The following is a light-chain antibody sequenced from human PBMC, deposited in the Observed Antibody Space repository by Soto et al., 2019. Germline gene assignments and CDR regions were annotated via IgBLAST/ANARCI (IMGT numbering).Light chain of an antibody. CDR1: SSDVGGYNY. J-gene: IGLJ1*01. Sequence: QSALTQPASVSGSPGQSITISCTGTSSDVGGYNYVSWYQQHPGKAPKLMIYDVSNRPSGVSNRFSGSKSGNMASLTISGLQAEDEADYYCSSYTSSSTPYVFVTGTKVTVL. CDR2: DVS. V-gene: IGLV2-14*01. CDR3: SSYTSSSTPYV.